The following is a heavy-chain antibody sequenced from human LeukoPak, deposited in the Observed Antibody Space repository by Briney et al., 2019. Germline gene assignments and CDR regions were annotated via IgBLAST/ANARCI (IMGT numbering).Heavy chain of an antibody. V-gene: IGHV1-8*03. Sequence: GASVKVSCKASGYTFTNYDINWVRQATGQGLEWMGWMNPNSGNTAYAQKFQGRVTITRNTSISTAYMELRSLRSDDTAVYYCAREPQNSGSYSSYYYYMDVWGKGTTVTISS. D-gene: IGHD1-26*01. CDR3: AREPQNSGSYSSYYYYMDV. CDR1: GYTFTNYD. J-gene: IGHJ6*03. CDR2: MNPNSGNT.